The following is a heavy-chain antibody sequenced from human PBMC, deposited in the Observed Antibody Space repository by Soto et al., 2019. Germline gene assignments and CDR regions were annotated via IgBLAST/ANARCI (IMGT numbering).Heavy chain of an antibody. Sequence: SETLSLTCTVSGGSISSSSYYWGWIRQPPGKGLEWIGSIYYSGSTYYNPSLKSRVTISVDTSKNQFSLKLSSVTAADTAVYYCGRGHANYGFYFDYWGQGTLVTVSS. J-gene: IGHJ4*02. CDR2: IYYSGST. D-gene: IGHD4-17*01. CDR3: GRGHANYGFYFDY. V-gene: IGHV4-39*01. CDR1: GGSISSSSYY.